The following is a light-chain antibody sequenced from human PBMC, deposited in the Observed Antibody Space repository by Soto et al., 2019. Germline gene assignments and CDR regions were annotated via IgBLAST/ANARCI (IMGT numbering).Light chain of an antibody. Sequence: QSALTQPASVSASPGQSITISCTGTSRDIGSYNLVSWYQHHPGKAPKLMIYEGVKRPSGVSSRFSASKSGNTASLTLSGLQAEDEADYYCCSYAGSSTFVFGGGTKLTVL. V-gene: IGLV2-23*03. J-gene: IGLJ2*01. CDR3: CSYAGSSTFV. CDR1: SRDIGSYNL. CDR2: EGV.